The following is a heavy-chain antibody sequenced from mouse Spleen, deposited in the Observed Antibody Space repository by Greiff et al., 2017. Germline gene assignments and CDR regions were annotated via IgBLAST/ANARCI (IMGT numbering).Heavy chain of an antibody. CDR2: IYPGSGNT. J-gene: IGHJ2*01. V-gene: IGHV1-66*01. Sequence: QVQLQQSGPELVKPGASVKISCKASGYSFTSYYIHWVKQRPGQGLEWIGWIYPGSGNTKYNEKFKGKATLTADTSSSTAYMQLSSLTSEDSAVYYCARNYYDGSSLFDYWGQGTTLTVSS. CDR3: ARNYYDGSSLFDY. CDR1: GYSFTSYY. D-gene: IGHD1-1*01.